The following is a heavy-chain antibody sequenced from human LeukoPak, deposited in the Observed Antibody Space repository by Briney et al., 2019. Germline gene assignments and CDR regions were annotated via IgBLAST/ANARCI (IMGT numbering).Heavy chain of an antibody. Sequence: SETLSLTCTVSGGSISSYYWSWIRQPAGKGLEWIGRIYTSGSTNYNPSLKSRVTMSVDTSKNQFSLKLSSVTAADTAVNYCARDCVSSGWYWDYWYFDLWGRGTLVTVSS. CDR2: IYTSGST. D-gene: IGHD6-19*01. CDR1: GGSISSYY. V-gene: IGHV4-4*07. J-gene: IGHJ2*01. CDR3: ARDCVSSGWYWDYWYFDL.